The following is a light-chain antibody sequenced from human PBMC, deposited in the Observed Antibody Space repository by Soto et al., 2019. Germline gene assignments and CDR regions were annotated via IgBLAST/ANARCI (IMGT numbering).Light chain of an antibody. CDR2: NDS. V-gene: IGLV3-21*02. CDR1: NIGNKN. J-gene: IGLJ3*02. Sequence: SYELTQPPSVSVAPGQTAMITCGGNNIGNKNVHWYQQRPGQAPVLVVYNDSDRPSGIPDRLSASNSENTATLTISGVEAGDEADFYCQVCDTSSDDRSDPPSDRWVFGGGTQLTVL. CDR3: QVCDTSSDDRSDPPSDRWV.